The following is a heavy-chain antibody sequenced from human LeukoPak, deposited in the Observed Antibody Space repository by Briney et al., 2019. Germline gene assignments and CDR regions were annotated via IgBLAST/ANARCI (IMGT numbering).Heavy chain of an antibody. CDR2: FIPNFGTA. CDR3: ARQASYSDTSGSPPVWFDP. D-gene: IGHD3-22*01. CDR1: GGTFSTYT. Sequence: SVKVSCKASGGTFSTYTINWVRQAPGQGLEWMGGFIPNFGTANYAQNFLGRVTITADESTSTAYMELSSLRSEGTAVYYCARQASYSDTSGSPPVWFDPWGQGTLVAVSS. V-gene: IGHV1-69*13. J-gene: IGHJ5*02.